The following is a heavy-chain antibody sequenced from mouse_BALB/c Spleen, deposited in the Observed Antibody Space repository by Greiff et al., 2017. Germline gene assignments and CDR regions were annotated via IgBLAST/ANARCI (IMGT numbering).Heavy chain of an antibody. CDR2: IDPANGNT. J-gene: IGHJ3*01. Sequence: VQLKQSGAELVKPGASVKLSCTASGFNIKDTYMHWVKQRPEQGLEWIGRIDPANGNTKYDPKFQGKATITADTSSNTAYLQLSSLTSEDTAVYYCARFYYGSSYRGFAYWGQGTLVTVSA. D-gene: IGHD1-1*01. CDR3: ARFYYGSSYRGFAY. CDR1: GFNIKDTY. V-gene: IGHV14-3*02.